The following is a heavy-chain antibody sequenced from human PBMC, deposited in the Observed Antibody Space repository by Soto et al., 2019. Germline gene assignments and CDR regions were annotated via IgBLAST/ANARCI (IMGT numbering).Heavy chain of an antibody. CDR3: ARVPTVTATYYYYGMDV. Sequence: HGGSLRLSCAASGFTFSTHAMSWVRQAPGKGLEWVAVISYDGSNKYYADSVKGRFTISRDNSKNTPYLQMNSLRAEDTAVYYCARVPTVTATYYYYGMDVWGQGTTVTVSS. CDR2: ISYDGSNK. D-gene: IGHD2-21*02. V-gene: IGHV3-30-3*01. CDR1: GFTFSTHA. J-gene: IGHJ6*02.